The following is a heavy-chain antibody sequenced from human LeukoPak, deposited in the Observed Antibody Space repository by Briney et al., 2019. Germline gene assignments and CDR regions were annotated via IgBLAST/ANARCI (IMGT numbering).Heavy chain of an antibody. CDR3: AKRDSSGSYEGDY. D-gene: IGHD1-26*01. J-gene: IGHJ4*02. CDR1: GFTFSSYA. CDR2: ITENGDNT. Sequence: GGSLRLSCAASGFTFSSYAMSWVRQAPGKGLEWVSGITENGDNTYYADSVKGRFTISRENSKNTLYLQMNSLRAEDTAVYYCAKRDSSGSYEGDYWGQGTLVTVSS. V-gene: IGHV3-23*01.